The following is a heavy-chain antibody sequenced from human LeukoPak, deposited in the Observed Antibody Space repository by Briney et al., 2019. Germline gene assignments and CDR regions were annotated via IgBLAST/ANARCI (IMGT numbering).Heavy chain of an antibody. Sequence: GRSLRLSCAASGFTFSSYAMHWVRQAPGKGLEWVAVISYDGSNKYYADSVKGRFTISRDNSKNTLYLQMNSLRAEDTAVYYCAPSLCSSTSCAVGDWGQGTLVTVSS. D-gene: IGHD2-2*01. J-gene: IGHJ4*02. V-gene: IGHV3-30-3*01. CDR1: GFTFSSYA. CDR3: APSLCSSTSCAVGD. CDR2: ISYDGSNK.